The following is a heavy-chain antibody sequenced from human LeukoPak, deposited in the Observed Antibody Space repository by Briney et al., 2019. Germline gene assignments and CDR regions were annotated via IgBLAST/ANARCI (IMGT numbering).Heavy chain of an antibody. CDR1: GFTFDDYA. V-gene: IGHV3-43*02. CDR2: ISGDGGST. J-gene: IGHJ4*02. Sequence: GGSLRLSCAASGFTFDDYAMHWVRQAPGKGLEWVSLISGDGGSTYYADSAKGRFTISRDNSKNSLYLQMNSLRTEDTALYYCAACSVVEGDYWGQGTLVTVSS. D-gene: IGHD2-15*01. CDR3: AACSVVEGDY.